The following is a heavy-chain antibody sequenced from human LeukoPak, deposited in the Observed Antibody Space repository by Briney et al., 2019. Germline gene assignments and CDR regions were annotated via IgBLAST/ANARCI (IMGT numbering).Heavy chain of an antibody. CDR3: AKVGILTGYWTFDY. D-gene: IGHD3-9*01. J-gene: IGHJ4*02. V-gene: IGHV3-43*02. Sequence: GGSPRLSCAASGFTFDDYAMHWVRQAPGKGLEWVSLISGDGGSTYYADSVKGRFTISRDNSKNSLYLQMNSPRTEDTALYYCAKVGILTGYWTFDYWGQGTLVTVSS. CDR2: ISGDGGST. CDR1: GFTFDDYA.